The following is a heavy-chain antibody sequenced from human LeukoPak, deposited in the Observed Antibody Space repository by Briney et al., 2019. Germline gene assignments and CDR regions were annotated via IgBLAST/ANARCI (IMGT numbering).Heavy chain of an antibody. CDR1: GYTFTGYY. V-gene: IGHV1-46*01. D-gene: IGHD3-22*01. J-gene: IGHJ4*02. CDR2: INPSGGST. Sequence: ASVKVSCKASGYTFTGYYMHWVRQAPGQGLEWMGIINPSGGSTSYAQKFQGRVTMTRDTSTSTVYMELSSLRSEDTAVYYCATLPPYYYDSSPSGDHNYWGQGTLVTVSS. CDR3: ATLPPYYYDSSPSGDHNY.